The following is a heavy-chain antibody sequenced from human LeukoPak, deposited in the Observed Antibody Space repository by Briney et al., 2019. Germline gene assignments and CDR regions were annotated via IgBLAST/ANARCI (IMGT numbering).Heavy chain of an antibody. D-gene: IGHD4-17*01. CDR2: IRYDGSNK. V-gene: IGHV3-30*02. J-gene: IGHJ3*02. Sequence: GGSLRLSCAASGFTFSSYGMHWVRQAPGKGLEWVAFIRYDGSNKYYADSVQGRITISRDNSKNMLYLQMNTLRDEDTALYYCAKNRRATVTFDAFDIWGQGTMVTVSS. CDR3: AKNRRATVTFDAFDI. CDR1: GFTFSSYG.